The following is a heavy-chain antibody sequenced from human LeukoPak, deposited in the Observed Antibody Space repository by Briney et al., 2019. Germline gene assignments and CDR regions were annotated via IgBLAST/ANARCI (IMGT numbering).Heavy chain of an antibody. CDR3: ARHDGVGATTDYFDY. V-gene: IGHV4-39*01. J-gene: IGHJ4*02. CDR1: GGSISSSSYY. Sequence: SETLSLTCTVPGGSISSSSYYWGWIRQPPGKGLEWIGSIYYSGSTYYNPSLKSRVTISVDTSKNQFSLKLSSVTAADTAVYYCARHDGVGATTDYFDYWGQGTLVTVSS. D-gene: IGHD1-26*01. CDR2: IYYSGST.